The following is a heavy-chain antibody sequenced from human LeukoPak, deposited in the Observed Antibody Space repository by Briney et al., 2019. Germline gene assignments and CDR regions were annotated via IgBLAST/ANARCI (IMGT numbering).Heavy chain of an antibody. J-gene: IGHJ4*02. CDR2: INHSGST. Sequence: SETLSLTCAVYGGSFSGYYWSWIRQPPGKGLEWIGEINHSGSTNYNPSLKSRVTISVDTSKNQFSLKLSSVTAADTAVYYCARVTGDSSVYNHVVFDNWAQGTLVTVPS. CDR3: ARVTGDSSVYNHVVFDN. V-gene: IGHV4-34*01. D-gene: IGHD3-22*01. CDR1: GGSFSGYY.